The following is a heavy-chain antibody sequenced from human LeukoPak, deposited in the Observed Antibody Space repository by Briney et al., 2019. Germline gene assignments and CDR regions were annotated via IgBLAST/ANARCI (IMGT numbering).Heavy chain of an antibody. CDR2: ISSSISTI. D-gene: IGHD6-13*01. CDR3: ARDGVASPGLFDY. CDR1: GFTFSTYS. V-gene: IGHV3-48*02. Sequence: GGSLRLSCTVSGFTFSTYSMNWVRQAQGKGLEWVSYISSSISTIYYTDSVKGRFTISTENARNSLYLQMNSLRDEDTAVYYCARDGVASPGLFDYWGQGTLVTVSS. J-gene: IGHJ4*02.